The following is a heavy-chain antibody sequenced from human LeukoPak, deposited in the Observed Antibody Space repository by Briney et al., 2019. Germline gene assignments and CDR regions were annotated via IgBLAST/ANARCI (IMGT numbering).Heavy chain of an antibody. J-gene: IGHJ4*02. CDR3: ARQVGPGYGSGSYFYFDY. D-gene: IGHD3-10*01. V-gene: IGHV4-39*01. Sequence: KPSETLSLTCTVSGCSISSSSYYWGWIRQPPGKGLEWIGSIYHSGSTYYDSSLKSRVTISVDTSKNQFSLKLRSVTAADTAVYYCARQVGPGYGSGSYFYFDYWGQGTLVTVSS. CDR2: IYHSGST. CDR1: GCSISSSSYY.